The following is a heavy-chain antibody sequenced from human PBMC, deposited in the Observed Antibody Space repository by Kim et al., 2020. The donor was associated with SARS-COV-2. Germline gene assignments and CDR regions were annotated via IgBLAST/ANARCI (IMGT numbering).Heavy chain of an antibody. CDR3: AREYYFGSGSGDFDY. D-gene: IGHD3-10*01. Sequence: KFQGRVTITRDASATTAYMELSSLRSEDTAVYYCAREYYFGSGSGDFDYWGQGTLVTVSS. V-gene: IGHV1-3*01. J-gene: IGHJ4*02.